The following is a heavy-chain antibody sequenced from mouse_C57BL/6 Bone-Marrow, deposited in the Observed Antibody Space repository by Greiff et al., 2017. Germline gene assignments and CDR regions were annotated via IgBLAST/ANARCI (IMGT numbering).Heavy chain of an antibody. V-gene: IGHV1-62-2*01. J-gene: IGHJ2*01. CDR1: GYIFTEYT. D-gene: IGHD2-4*01. CDR2: FYPGSGNI. Sequence: QVQLQQSGAELVKPGASVKLSCKASGYIFTEYTIHWVKQRSGQGLEWIGWFYPGSGNIKYNERFKDKATLTADKSSNTVYMELSRLTSEDSAVYFCARHERYYDYEGYFDYWGQGTTLTVSS. CDR3: ARHERYYDYEGYFDY.